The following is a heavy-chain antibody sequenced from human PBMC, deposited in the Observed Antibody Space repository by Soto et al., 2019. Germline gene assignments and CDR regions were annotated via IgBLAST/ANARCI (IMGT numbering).Heavy chain of an antibody. Sequence: QVQLVQSGAEVKKPGSSVKVSCKASGGTFSSYAINWVRQAPGQGLEWMGGIIPIFDIVNYPQKFQGRVTITADISTSTAYMELSSLRSEDTAVYYCARAEMATVTGFDYWGQGTLVTVSS. V-gene: IGHV1-69*17. CDR1: GGTFSSYA. J-gene: IGHJ4*02. D-gene: IGHD4-4*01. CDR3: ARAEMATVTGFDY. CDR2: IIPIFDIV.